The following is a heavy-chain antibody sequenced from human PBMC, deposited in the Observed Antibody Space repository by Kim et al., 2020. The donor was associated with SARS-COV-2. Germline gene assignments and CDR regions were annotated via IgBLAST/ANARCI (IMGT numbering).Heavy chain of an antibody. D-gene: IGHD3-22*01. CDR2: T. J-gene: IGHJ4*02. Sequence: TNYAQKLQDRATMTPDTSTSTAYMELRSLRSDDTAVYYCARYDSSGNIDYWGQGTLVTVSS. CDR3: ARYDSSGNIDY. V-gene: IGHV1-18*01.